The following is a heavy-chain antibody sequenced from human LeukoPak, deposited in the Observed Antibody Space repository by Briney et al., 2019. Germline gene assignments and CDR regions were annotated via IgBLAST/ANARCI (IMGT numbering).Heavy chain of an antibody. J-gene: IGHJ4*02. CDR2: INPNSGGT. Sequence: VASEKVSCKASGYTFTGYYMHWVRQAPGQGLEWMGWINPNSGGTNYAQKFQGRVTMTRDTSISTAYMELSRLRSDDTAVYYCARSRITMIVVVITTDFDYWGQGTLVTVSS. CDR1: GYTFTGYY. CDR3: ARSRITMIVVVITTDFDY. V-gene: IGHV1-2*02. D-gene: IGHD3-22*01.